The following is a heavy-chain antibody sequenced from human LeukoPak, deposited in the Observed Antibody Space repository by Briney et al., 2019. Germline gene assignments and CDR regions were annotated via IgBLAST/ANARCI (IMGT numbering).Heavy chain of an antibody. CDR1: GGSISSYY. J-gene: IGHJ5*02. CDR3: ARHSDYYDSSGYYFLDP. Sequence: PSETLSLTFTVSGGSISSYYWSWLRQPPGKGLERIGYIYYSGSTNYNPSLKSRVTISVDTSKNQFSLKLSSVTAADTAVYYCARHSDYYDSSGYYFLDPWGQGTLVTVSS. CDR2: IYYSGST. V-gene: IGHV4-59*08. D-gene: IGHD3-22*01.